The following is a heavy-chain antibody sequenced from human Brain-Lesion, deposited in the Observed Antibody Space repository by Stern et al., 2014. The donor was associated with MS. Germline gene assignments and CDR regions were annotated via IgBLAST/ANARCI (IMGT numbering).Heavy chain of an antibody. CDR3: AGGQPEMSHFDS. Sequence: QLVQSGAEVRRPGASVRVSCKTSGSTFTTIDINWVRQATGHGLEWMGWMSPSSGDTGYAQKFQGRVTMTSDTSINTAYMELSSLVSEDTAVYYCAGGQPEMSHFDSWGQGTQVIVSS. CDR1: GSTFTTID. J-gene: IGHJ4*02. CDR2: MSPSSGDT. V-gene: IGHV1-8*01. D-gene: IGHD1-14*01.